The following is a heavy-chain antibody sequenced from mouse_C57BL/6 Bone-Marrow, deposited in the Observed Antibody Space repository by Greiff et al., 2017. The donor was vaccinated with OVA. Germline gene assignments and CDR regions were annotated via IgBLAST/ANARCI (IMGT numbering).Heavy chain of an antibody. J-gene: IGHJ3*01. V-gene: IGHV1-85*01. D-gene: IGHD2-3*01. CDR3: AREAAEMDTSRGAWLAY. Sequence: QVQLQQSGPELVKPGASVKLSCKASGYTFTGYDINWVKQRPGKGLEWIGWIYPRDGGTRYNEQFKGKATLTVDTSSSTAYMALHSLTSEDSAFYCCAREAAEMDTSRGAWLAYWGQGTLVTVSS. CDR2: IYPRDGGT. CDR1: GYTFTGYD.